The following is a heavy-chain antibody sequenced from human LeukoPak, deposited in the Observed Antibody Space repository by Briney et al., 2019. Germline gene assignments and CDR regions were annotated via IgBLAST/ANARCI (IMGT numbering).Heavy chain of an antibody. Sequence: GRSLRLSCAASGFTFSSYGMRWVRQAPGKGLEWVAVIWYDGSNKYYADSVKGRFTISRANSKNTLYLQMNSLRAEDTAVYYCARDREVSYGDYYYYYGMDVWGQGTTVTVSS. CDR2: IWYDGSNK. D-gene: IGHD4-17*01. V-gene: IGHV3-33*01. J-gene: IGHJ6*02. CDR3: ARDREVSYGDYYYYYGMDV. CDR1: GFTFSSYG.